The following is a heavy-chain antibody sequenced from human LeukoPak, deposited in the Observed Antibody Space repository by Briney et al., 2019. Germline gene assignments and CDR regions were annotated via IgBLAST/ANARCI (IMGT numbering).Heavy chain of an antibody. D-gene: IGHD6-13*01. J-gene: IGHJ4*02. CDR3: ARDHWFGSSGFDY. CDR2: TYYRSKRYN. Sequence: SQTLSLTCAISGDSVSSNSAAWNWIRQSPSRGLEWLGRTYYRSKRYNEYAVSVKSRITINPGTSKNQFSLQLNSVTPEDTAVYYCARDHWFGSSGFDYWGQGTLVTVSS. V-gene: IGHV6-1*01. CDR1: GDSVSSNSAA.